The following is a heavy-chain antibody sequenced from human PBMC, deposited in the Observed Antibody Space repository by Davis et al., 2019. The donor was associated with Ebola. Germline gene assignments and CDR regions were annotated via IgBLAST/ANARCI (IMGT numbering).Heavy chain of an antibody. Sequence: PSETLSLTCTVSGGSISSYYWSWIRQPPGKGLEWIGYIYYSGSTNYNPSLKSRVTISVDTSKNQFSLKLSSVTAADTAVYYCARGDSSGWYPSLTFDYWGQGTLVTVSS. J-gene: IGHJ4*02. CDR1: GGSISSYY. V-gene: IGHV4-59*01. D-gene: IGHD6-19*01. CDR3: ARGDSSGWYPSLTFDY. CDR2: IYYSGST.